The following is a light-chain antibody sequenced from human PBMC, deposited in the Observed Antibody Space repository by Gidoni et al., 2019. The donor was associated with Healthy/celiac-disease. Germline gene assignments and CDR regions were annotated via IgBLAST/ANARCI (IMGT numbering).Light chain of an antibody. CDR3: MQALQTPRT. Sequence: DIVMTQSPLSLHVTPGEPASISCRSSQSLLHSNGYNYLDWYLQKPGQSPQPLIYLGSNRASGVPDRFSGSGSGTDFTLKISRVEAEDVGVYYCMQALQTPRTFGQGTKLEIK. CDR2: LGS. V-gene: IGKV2-28*01. J-gene: IGKJ2*01. CDR1: QSLLHSNGYNY.